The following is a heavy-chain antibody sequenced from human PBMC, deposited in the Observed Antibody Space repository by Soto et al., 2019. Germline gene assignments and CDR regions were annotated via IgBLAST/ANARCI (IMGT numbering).Heavy chain of an antibody. Sequence: SETLSLTCTVSGGSISSSSYYWGWIRQPPGKGLEWIGSIYYSGSTYYNPSLKSRVTISVDTSKNQFSLKLSSVTAADTAVYYCARHVGWDDYIWGSYRYDAFDIWGQGTMVTVSS. J-gene: IGHJ3*02. V-gene: IGHV4-39*01. CDR1: GGSISSSSYY. CDR3: ARHVGWDDYIWGSYRYDAFDI. D-gene: IGHD3-16*02. CDR2: IYYSGST.